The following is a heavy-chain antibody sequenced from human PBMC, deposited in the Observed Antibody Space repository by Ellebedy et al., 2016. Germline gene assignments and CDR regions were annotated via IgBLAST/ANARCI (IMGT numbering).Heavy chain of an antibody. V-gene: IGHV1-8*01. Sequence: ASVKVSXXASGYTFTSYDINWVRQATGQGLEWMGWMNPNSGNTGYAQKFQGRVTMTRNTSISTAYMELSSLRSEDTAVYYCARGPPKTIFGVVPWENDYWGQGTLVTVSS. CDR2: MNPNSGNT. J-gene: IGHJ4*02. D-gene: IGHD3-3*01. CDR1: GYTFTSYD. CDR3: ARGPPKTIFGVVPWENDY.